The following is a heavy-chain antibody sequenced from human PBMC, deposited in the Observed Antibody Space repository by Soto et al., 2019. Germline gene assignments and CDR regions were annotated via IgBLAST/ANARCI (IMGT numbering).Heavy chain of an antibody. CDR3: ARVRYFDWLTTNWFDP. CDR1: GGSFSGYY. CDR2: INHSGST. Sequence: SETLSLTCAVYGGSFSGYYWSWIRQPPGKGLEWIGEINHSGSTNYNPSLKSRVTISVDTSKNQFSLKLSSVTAADTAVYYCARVRYFDWLTTNWFDPWGQGTLVTVSS. V-gene: IGHV4-34*01. J-gene: IGHJ5*02. D-gene: IGHD3-9*01.